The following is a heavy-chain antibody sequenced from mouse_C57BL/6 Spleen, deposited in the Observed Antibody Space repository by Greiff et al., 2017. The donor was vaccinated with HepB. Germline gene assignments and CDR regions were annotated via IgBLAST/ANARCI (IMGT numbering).Heavy chain of an antibody. J-gene: IGHJ4*01. CDR1: GYSFTSYY. Sequence: QVQLQQSGPELVKPGASVKISCKASGYSFTSYYIHWVKQRPGQGLEWIGWIYPGSGNTKYNEKFKGKATLTADTSSSTAYMQLSSLTSEDSAVYYGARGMVPLAMDYWGQGTSVTVSS. CDR3: ARGMVPLAMDY. V-gene: IGHV1-66*01. CDR2: IYPGSGNT. D-gene: IGHD2-10*02.